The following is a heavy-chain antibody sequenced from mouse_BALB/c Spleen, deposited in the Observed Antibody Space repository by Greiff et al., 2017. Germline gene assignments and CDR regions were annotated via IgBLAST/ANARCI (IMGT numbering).Heavy chain of an antibody. CDR2: IWSGGST. Sequence: VQRVESGPGLVQPSQSLSITCTVSGFSLTSYGVHWVRQSPGKGLEWLGVIWSGGSTDYNAAFISRLSISKDNSKSQVFFKMNSLQANDTAIYYCARHRYGPYYAMDYWGQGTSVTVSS. J-gene: IGHJ4*01. CDR3: ARHRYGPYYAMDY. D-gene: IGHD2-14*01. CDR1: GFSLTSYG. V-gene: IGHV2-2*02.